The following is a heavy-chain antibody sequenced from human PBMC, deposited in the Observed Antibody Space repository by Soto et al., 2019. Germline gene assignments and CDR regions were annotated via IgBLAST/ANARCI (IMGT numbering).Heavy chain of an antibody. V-gene: IGHV4-59*08. J-gene: IGHJ4*02. CDR2: IYYSGNT. Sequence: SETLSLICTVSGGSISSYYWSWIRQPPGKGLEWIGYIYYSGNTNYNPSLKSRVTISVDTSKNQFSLKLSSVTAADTAVYYCARTRRSGYYPIGIDYWGQGTLVTVSS. CDR3: ARTRRSGYYPIGIDY. CDR1: GGSISSYY. D-gene: IGHD3-22*01.